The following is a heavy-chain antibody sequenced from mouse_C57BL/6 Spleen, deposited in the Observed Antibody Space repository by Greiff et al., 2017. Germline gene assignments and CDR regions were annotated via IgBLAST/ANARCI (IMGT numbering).Heavy chain of an antibody. J-gene: IGHJ1*03. CDR1: GYTFTSYW. CDR3: AVDYYGSSTRYFDV. Sequence: QVQLQQPGAELVKPGASVKMSCKASGYTFTSYWITWVKQRPGQGLEWIGDIYPGSGSTNYNEKFKSKATLTVDTSSSTAYMQLSSLTSGDSAVYYCAVDYYGSSTRYFDVWGTGTTVTVSS. CDR2: IYPGSGST. V-gene: IGHV1-55*01. D-gene: IGHD1-1*01.